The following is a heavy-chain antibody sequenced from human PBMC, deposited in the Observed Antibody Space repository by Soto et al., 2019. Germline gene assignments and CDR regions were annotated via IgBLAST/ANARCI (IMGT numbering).Heavy chain of an antibody. CDR3: ARQPATTYGSAGPPDV. J-gene: IGHJ6*02. D-gene: IGHD3-10*01. Sequence: QLQLQESGPGLVKPSETLSLTCTVSGGSISRSSYYWGWIRQPPGKGLEWIGSIYYSGSTYYNPSLKSRVTISVDTSKNQFSLKLSSVTAAETAVYYCARQPATTYGSAGPPDVWGQGTTVTVSS. CDR2: IYYSGST. V-gene: IGHV4-39*01. CDR1: GGSISRSSYY.